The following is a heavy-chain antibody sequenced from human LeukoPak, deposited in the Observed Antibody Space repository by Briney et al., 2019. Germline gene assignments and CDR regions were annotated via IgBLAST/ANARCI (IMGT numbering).Heavy chain of an antibody. CDR2: TRFDDSYK. CDR3: AKSSAGITWFDP. J-gene: IGHJ5*02. V-gene: IGHV3-30*02. D-gene: IGHD1-1*01. Sequence: GGSLRLSCAASGFSFSSSGMHWVRQAPGKGPEWVAFTRFDDSYKTYGDSVKGRFTISRDNSKNTLYLQMDSLRSDDTAVYYCAKSSAGITWFDPWGQGTLVTVSS. CDR1: GFSFSSSG.